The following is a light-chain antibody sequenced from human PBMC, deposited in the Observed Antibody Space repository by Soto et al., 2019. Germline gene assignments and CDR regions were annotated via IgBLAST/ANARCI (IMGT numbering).Light chain of an antibody. CDR2: AAS. J-gene: IGKJ1*01. V-gene: IGKV1-39*01. CDR3: QQINSTPA. CDR1: QSISSY. Sequence: DIQMTQSPSSLSASVGDRVTITCRASQSISSYLNWYQQKPGKAPKLLIYAASSLQSGVPSRSRGRGSGTVFTFTISILQPEDFETYSCQQINSTPAFGKGT.